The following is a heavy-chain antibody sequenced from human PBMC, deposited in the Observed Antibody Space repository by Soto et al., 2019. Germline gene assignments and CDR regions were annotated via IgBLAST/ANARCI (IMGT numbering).Heavy chain of an antibody. Sequence: QVQLVQSGAEVKKPGASVKVSCKASGYTFTSYGISWVRQAPGQGLEWMGWISAYNGNTNYAQKLQGRVTMTTDTSTSTAYMELRSLRSDDTAVYYCARDSCSGGSCYSNWFAPWGQGTLVTVSS. D-gene: IGHD2-15*01. V-gene: IGHV1-18*01. CDR2: ISAYNGNT. J-gene: IGHJ5*02. CDR3: ARDSCSGGSCYSNWFAP. CDR1: GYTFTSYG.